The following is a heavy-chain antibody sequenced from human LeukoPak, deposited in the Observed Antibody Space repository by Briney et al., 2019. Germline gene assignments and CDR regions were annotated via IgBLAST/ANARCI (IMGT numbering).Heavy chain of an antibody. V-gene: IGHV3-21*04. CDR3: AKDKGGAMVRGYFDY. D-gene: IGHD3-10*01. CDR2: ISSSSSYI. CDR1: GFTFSSYS. Sequence: PGGSLRLSCAASGFTFSSYSMNWVRQAPGKGLEWVSSISSSSSYIYYADSVKGRFTISRDNAKNSLYLQMNSLRAEDTAVYYCAKDKGGAMVRGYFDYWGQGTLVTVSS. J-gene: IGHJ4*02.